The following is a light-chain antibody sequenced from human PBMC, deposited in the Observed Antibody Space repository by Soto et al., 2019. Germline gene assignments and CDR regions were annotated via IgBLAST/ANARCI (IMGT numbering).Light chain of an antibody. CDR3: QQSYSTQWT. CDR1: QSISSY. CDR2: AAS. Sequence: DIQLTQSPSSLSASVGDRVTITCRASQSISSYLNWYQQKPGKAPKLLIYAASSLQSGVPSRFSGSGSGTDFTLTISSLQPEDFATYYWQQSYSTQWTFGQGTKVEIK. J-gene: IGKJ1*01. V-gene: IGKV1-39*01.